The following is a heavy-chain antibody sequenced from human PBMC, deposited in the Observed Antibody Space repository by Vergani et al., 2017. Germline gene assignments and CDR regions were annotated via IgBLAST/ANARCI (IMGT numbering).Heavy chain of an antibody. CDR2: IYSTGST. CDR1: GGSFNTYY. D-gene: IGHD3-16*01. CDR3: ARGNPYVDFDI. V-gene: IGHV4-59*08. Sequence: VQLEESGPGLVKPSETLSLTCTVSGGSFNTYYWSWIRQSPGKGLEWIGYIYSTGSTNYNPSLNSRATISVDTSRNQISLKLTSVTATDTAIYFCARGNPYVDFDILVQRTMNTVSS. J-gene: IGHJ3*02.